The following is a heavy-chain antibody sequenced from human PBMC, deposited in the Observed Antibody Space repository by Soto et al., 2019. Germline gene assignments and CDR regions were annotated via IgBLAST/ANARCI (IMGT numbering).Heavy chain of an antibody. CDR2: IHHTGST. D-gene: IGHD5-12*01. CDR3: ARPEGGYGSGYSWFDP. CDR1: GRSISEINSY. Sequence: SETLSLTCSVSGRSISEINSYWGWIRQTPGEGLEWIGTIHHTGSTYCNPSLKSRVIISLDTSKNQFSLKLSSVTAADTALYYCARPEGGYGSGYSWFDPWGQGTRVTVS. J-gene: IGHJ5*02. V-gene: IGHV4-39*01.